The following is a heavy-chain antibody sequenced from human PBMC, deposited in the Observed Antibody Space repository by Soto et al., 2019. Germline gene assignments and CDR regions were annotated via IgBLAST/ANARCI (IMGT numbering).Heavy chain of an antibody. CDR3: AKVGDSSGYAKYFQH. CDR1: GFTVSSNY. CDR2: IYSAGST. J-gene: IGHJ1*01. V-gene: IGHV3-66*01. D-gene: IGHD3-22*01. Sequence: EEQLVESGGGLVQPGGSLRLSCAASGFTVSSNYMTWVRLAPGKGLEWVSIIYSAGSTYYADSVKGRFTISRDNSKNTLYLQINSLRAEDTAVYYCAKVGDSSGYAKYFQHWGQGTLVTVSS.